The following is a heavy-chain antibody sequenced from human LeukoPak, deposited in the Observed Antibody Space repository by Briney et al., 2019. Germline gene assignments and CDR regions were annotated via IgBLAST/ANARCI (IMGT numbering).Heavy chain of an antibody. CDR3: DASGRVP. J-gene: IGHJ5*02. D-gene: IGHD3-10*01. CDR1: GFTFSNAW. CDR2: IKSKSDGGTT. Sequence: PGGSLRLSCAASGFTFSNAWMTWVRQAPGKGLEWVGRIKSKSDGGTTDSAASVKGRFTISRDDSKNTVYLQMNSLKTEDTAVYFCDASGRVPWGQGTLVTVSS. V-gene: IGHV3-15*01.